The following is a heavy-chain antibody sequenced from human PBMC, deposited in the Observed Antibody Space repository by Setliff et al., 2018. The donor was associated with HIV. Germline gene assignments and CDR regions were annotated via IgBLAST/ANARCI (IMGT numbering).Heavy chain of an antibody. V-gene: IGHV4-39*01. CDR1: GGSVSTSSYS. J-gene: IGHJ5*02. CDR2: IHHSGTA. CDR3: ASRVYYYDSNNFLREEGFDP. Sequence: SETLSLTCTVSGGSVSTSSYSWGWIRQPPEKGLEWIGSIHHSGTAYDNPSLKSRVTISIDTSKNQFSLNLTSVTAADSAVYYCASRVYYYDSNNFLREEGFDPWGQGTLVTVSS. D-gene: IGHD3-22*01.